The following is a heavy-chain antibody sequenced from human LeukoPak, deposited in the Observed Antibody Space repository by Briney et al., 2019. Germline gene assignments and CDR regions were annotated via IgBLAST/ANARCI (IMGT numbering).Heavy chain of an antibody. Sequence: GGSLRLSCLASGFTFGNSWMTWVRQAPGRGLEWVANIKEDGSDKQYVDSVRGRFTISRDNAKNSVSLQMDGLRAEDTAVYHCVRESDVWSGPGIGRPLDVWGKGTTVTVSS. D-gene: IGHD3-3*01. CDR1: GFTFGNSW. V-gene: IGHV3-7*01. J-gene: IGHJ6*04. CDR3: VRESDVWSGPGIGRPLDV. CDR2: IKEDGSDK.